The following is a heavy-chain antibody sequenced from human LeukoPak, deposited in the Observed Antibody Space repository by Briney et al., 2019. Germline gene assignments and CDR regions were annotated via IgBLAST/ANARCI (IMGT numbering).Heavy chain of an antibody. D-gene: IGHD3-9*01. Sequence: AGGSLRLSCAASGFTFSSYEMNWVRQAPGKGLEWVSYISSSGSTIYYADSVKGRFTISRDNSKNTLYLQMNSLRAEDTAVYYCAKDGDILTGYYKLWYYYYYMDVWGKGTTVTISS. J-gene: IGHJ6*03. CDR3: AKDGDILTGYYKLWYYYYYMDV. V-gene: IGHV3-48*03. CDR1: GFTFSSYE. CDR2: ISSSGSTI.